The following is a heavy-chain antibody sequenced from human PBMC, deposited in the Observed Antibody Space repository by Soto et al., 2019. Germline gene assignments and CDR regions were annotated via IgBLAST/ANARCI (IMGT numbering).Heavy chain of an antibody. D-gene: IGHD3-3*01. Sequence: QVQLVESGGGLVKPGGSLRLSCAASGFTFSDYYMNWIRQAPGQGLEWVSYISSSSTYTNFAASVKGRFTISRDNAKNSVYLQMNSLRGEDTAVYYCVRALFLEWDAFDIWGQGTMVTVSS. CDR2: ISSSSTYT. J-gene: IGHJ3*02. CDR3: VRALFLEWDAFDI. V-gene: IGHV3-11*06. CDR1: GFTFSDYY.